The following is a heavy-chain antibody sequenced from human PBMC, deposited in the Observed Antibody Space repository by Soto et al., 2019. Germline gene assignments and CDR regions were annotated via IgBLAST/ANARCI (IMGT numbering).Heavy chain of an antibody. CDR3: ARRNILTGRTPLFDY. J-gene: IGHJ4*02. V-gene: IGHV1-58*01. CDR2: IVVGSGNT. CDR1: GFTFTSSA. D-gene: IGHD3-9*01. Sequence: SVKVSCKASGFTFTSSAVQWVRQARGQRLEWIGWIVVGSGNTNYAQKFQGRVTITRDTSASTAYMELSSLRSEDTAVYYCARRNILTGRTPLFDYWGQGTLVTVSS.